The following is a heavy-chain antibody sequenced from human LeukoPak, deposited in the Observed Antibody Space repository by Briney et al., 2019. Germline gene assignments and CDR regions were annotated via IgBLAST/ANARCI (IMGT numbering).Heavy chain of an antibody. CDR2: MNPNSGNT. V-gene: IGHV1-8*01. CDR3: ARGPNKSDGGNSGSAWFDP. CDR1: GYTLTTYD. J-gene: IGHJ5*02. Sequence: GASVKVSCKASGYTLTTYDINWVRQATGQGLEWMGWMNPNSGNTGYAQKFQGRVTMTRNTSISTAYMELSSLRSEDTAVYYCARGPNKSDGGNSGSAWFDPWGQGTQVTVSS. D-gene: IGHD4-23*01.